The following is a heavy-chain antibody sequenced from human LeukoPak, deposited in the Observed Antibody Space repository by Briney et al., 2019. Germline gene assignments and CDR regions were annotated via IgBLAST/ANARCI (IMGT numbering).Heavy chain of an antibody. Sequence: SVKVSCKASGYTFTSYGISWVRQAPGQGLEWMGGIIPHFGTVKYAQKFQGRVTITADESTSTAYMELTSLRSEDTAVYYCARAYYYDSTGPFDSWGQGTLVTVSS. V-gene: IGHV1-69*13. CDR3: ARAYYYDSTGPFDS. D-gene: IGHD3-22*01. CDR1: GYTFTSYG. J-gene: IGHJ4*02. CDR2: IIPHFGTV.